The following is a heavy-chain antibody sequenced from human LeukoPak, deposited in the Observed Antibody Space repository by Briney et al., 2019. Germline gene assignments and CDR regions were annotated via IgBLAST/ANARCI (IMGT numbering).Heavy chain of an antibody. J-gene: IGHJ4*02. CDR3: ARGGHAYYDSSGYRYYFDY. CDR2: ITSSSSYI. CDR1: GFTFSTYS. V-gene: IGHV3-21*01. D-gene: IGHD3-22*01. Sequence: GGSLRLSCAASGFTFSTYSMNWVRQAPGKGLEWVSSITSSSSYIYYADSVKGRFTFSRDNAKNSLYLQMNSLRAEDTAVYYCARGGHAYYDSSGYRYYFDYWGRGTLVTVSS.